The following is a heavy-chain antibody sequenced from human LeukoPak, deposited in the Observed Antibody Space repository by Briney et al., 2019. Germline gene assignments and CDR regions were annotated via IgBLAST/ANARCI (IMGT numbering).Heavy chain of an antibody. V-gene: IGHV1-46*01. Sequence: ASVKVSCKASGYTFTSYYMHWVRQAPGQGLEWMGIINPSGGSTSYAQKFQGRVTMTRDTSTSTVYMELSSLRSEDTAVYYCAGRDKSCSSTVCDAMRFGSSGEGTLVTASS. CDR1: GYTFTSYY. J-gene: IGHJ5*01. D-gene: IGHD2-2*01. CDR3: AGRDKSCSSTVCDAMRFGS. CDR2: INPSGGST.